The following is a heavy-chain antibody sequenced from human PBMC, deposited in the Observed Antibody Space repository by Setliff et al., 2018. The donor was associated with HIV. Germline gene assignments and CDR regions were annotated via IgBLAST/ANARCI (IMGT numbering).Heavy chain of an antibody. CDR3: AVWIREVIS. D-gene: IGHD3-10*01. J-gene: IGHJ5*02. CDR1: GYTFINYG. CDR2: INPYNGNT. Sequence: ASVKVSCKASGYTFINYGINWVRQAPGQGLEWVGWINPYNGNTKYGQKFQGTVTMTRDASTSTVYLELRRLRSDDTAVYYCAVWIREVISWGRGTLVTVSS. V-gene: IGHV1-18*01.